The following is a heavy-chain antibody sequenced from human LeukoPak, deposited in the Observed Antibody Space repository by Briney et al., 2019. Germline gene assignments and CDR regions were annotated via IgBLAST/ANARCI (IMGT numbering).Heavy chain of an antibody. V-gene: IGHV1-2*02. CDR1: GYTFTGYF. Sequence: ASVKVSCKASGYTFTGYFMRWVRQAPGQGLEWMGWINPNSGGTNYAQKFQGRVIMTGDTSISTAYIELSRLRSDDTAVYYCARDLDGSSGCDYWGQGTLVTVSS. CDR2: INPNSGGT. CDR3: ARDLDGSSGCDY. D-gene: IGHD6-13*01. J-gene: IGHJ4*02.